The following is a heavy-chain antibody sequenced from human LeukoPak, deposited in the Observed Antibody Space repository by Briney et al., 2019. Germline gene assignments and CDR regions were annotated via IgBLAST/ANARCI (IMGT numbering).Heavy chain of an antibody. CDR2: INTDTGDT. J-gene: IGHJ4*02. Sequence: ASVNVSCKASGYTINTYGISWLRQAPGQGLEWIGWINTDTGDTNFVQNFQGRVTMTTDTSASTAYMELRSLKTDDTAVYYCARKMIGIAVLVYWGQGTLVTVSP. V-gene: IGHV1-18*01. CDR3: ARKMIGIAVLVY. D-gene: IGHD2-21*01. CDR1: GYTINTYG.